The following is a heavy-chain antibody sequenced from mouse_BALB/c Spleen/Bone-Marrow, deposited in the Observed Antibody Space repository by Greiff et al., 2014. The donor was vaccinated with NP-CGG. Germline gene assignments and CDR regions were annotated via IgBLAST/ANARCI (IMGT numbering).Heavy chain of an antibody. CDR2: IWAVGST. D-gene: IGHD2-3*01. Sequence: VKLMESGPGPGAPSQSLSITCTVSGFSLTSYGVHWVRQLPGKGLEWLGVIWAVGSTNYNSALMSRLSISKDNSKSQVFLKMNSLQTDDTAMYYCARERENDGYYDIDYWGQGTTLTVSS. J-gene: IGHJ2*01. V-gene: IGHV2-9*02. CDR3: ARERENDGYYDIDY. CDR1: GFSLTSYG.